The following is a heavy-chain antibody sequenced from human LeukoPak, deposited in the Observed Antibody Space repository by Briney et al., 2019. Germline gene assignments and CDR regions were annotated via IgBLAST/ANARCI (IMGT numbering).Heavy chain of an antibody. V-gene: IGHV4-34*01. CDR3: ARHRTTAKRITMVRGVIIGPLDV. CDR1: GGSFSGYY. J-gene: IGHJ6*04. Sequence: SETLSLTCAVYGGSFSGYYWSWIRQPPGKGLEWIGEINHSGSTNYNPSLKSRVTISVDTSKNQFSLKLSSVTAADTAVYYCARHRTTAKRITMVRGVIIGPLDVWGKGTTVTISS. CDR2: INHSGST. D-gene: IGHD3-10*01.